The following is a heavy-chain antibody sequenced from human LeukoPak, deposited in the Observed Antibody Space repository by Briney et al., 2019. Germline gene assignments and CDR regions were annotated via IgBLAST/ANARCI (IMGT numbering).Heavy chain of an antibody. D-gene: IGHD1-26*01. Sequence: GESLKISCKGSGYSFTSYWIGWVRQMPGKGLEWMGIIYPGDSDTRYSPSFQGQVTISADKSISTAYLQWSSLKASDTAMYYCARREDAGIVGAATVGAIWGQGTMVTVSS. CDR3: ARREDAGIVGAATVGAI. CDR2: IYPGDSDT. CDR1: GYSFTSYW. V-gene: IGHV5-51*01. J-gene: IGHJ3*02.